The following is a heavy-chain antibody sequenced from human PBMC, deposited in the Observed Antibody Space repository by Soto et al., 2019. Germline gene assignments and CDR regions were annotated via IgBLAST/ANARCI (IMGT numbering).Heavy chain of an antibody. Sequence: TGGSLRLSCAASGLTFSSYAMSWVRQAPGKGLEWVSAISGSGGSTYYADSVKGRFTISRDNSKNTLYLQMNSLRAEDTAVSYCARDGDNSGWSLQYYFDYWGQGALVTVSP. CDR3: ARDGDNSGWSLQYYFDY. J-gene: IGHJ4*02. CDR2: ISGSGGST. CDR1: GLTFSSYA. V-gene: IGHV3-23*01. D-gene: IGHD6-19*01.